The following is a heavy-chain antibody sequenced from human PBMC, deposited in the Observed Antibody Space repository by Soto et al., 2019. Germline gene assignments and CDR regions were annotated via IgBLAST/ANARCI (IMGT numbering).Heavy chain of an antibody. CDR3: TTGGLPDRGGRDRYSYGPGRLYYFDY. CDR2: IKSKTDGGTT. Sequence: AGGSLRLSCAASGFTFSNAWMNWVRQAPGKGLEWVGRIKSKTDGGTTDYAAPVKGRFTISRDDSKNTLYLQMNSLKTEDTAVYYCTTGGLPDRGGRDRYSYGPGRLYYFDYWGQGTLVTVSS. J-gene: IGHJ4*02. D-gene: IGHD5-18*01. V-gene: IGHV3-15*07. CDR1: GFTFSNAW.